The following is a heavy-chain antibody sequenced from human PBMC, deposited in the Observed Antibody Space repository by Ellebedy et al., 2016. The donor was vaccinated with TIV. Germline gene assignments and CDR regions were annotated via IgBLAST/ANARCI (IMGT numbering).Heavy chain of an antibody. D-gene: IGHD7-27*01. Sequence: GGSLRLSXTASGFTFNTYAMTWVRRAPGKGLECVSSISGSGGSTYYADSVKGRFTISRDNSKNTLYLQMNSLRAEDTAVYYCARDFGELGRLFDYWGQGTLVTVSS. J-gene: IGHJ4*02. CDR3: ARDFGELGRLFDY. CDR1: GFTFNTYA. CDR2: ISGSGGST. V-gene: IGHV3-23*01.